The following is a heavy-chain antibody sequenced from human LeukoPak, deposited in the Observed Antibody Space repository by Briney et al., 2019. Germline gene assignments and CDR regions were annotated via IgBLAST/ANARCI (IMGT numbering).Heavy chain of an antibody. Sequence: PSETLSLACTVSGGSINSSSYFWVWIRQPPGKGLEWIGSIYYGGSTYYNPSLMSRVTISVDTSKNQFSLKMISMTAADTAVHYCARSCSSTSCPVDYWGQGTLVTVSS. D-gene: IGHD2-2*01. CDR3: ARSCSSTSCPVDY. J-gene: IGHJ4*02. CDR1: GGSINSSSYF. CDR2: IYYGGST. V-gene: IGHV4-39*01.